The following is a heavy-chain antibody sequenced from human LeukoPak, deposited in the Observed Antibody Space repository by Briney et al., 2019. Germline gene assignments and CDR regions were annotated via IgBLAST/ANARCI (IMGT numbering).Heavy chain of an antibody. D-gene: IGHD6-6*01. CDR2: IYTSGGT. Sequence: SETLSLTCTVSGDSISSYYWSWIRQPPGKGLEWIGYIYTSGGTNYIPSLKGRVTISFDTSKNQFSLKLSSVTAADSAVYYCARLTRLSTSPDRYYLDYWGQGTLVTVSS. CDR1: GDSISSYY. J-gene: IGHJ4*02. CDR3: ARLTRLSTSPDRYYLDY. V-gene: IGHV4-4*09.